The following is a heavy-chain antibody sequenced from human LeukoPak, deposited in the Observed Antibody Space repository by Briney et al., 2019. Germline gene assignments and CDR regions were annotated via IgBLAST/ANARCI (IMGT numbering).Heavy chain of an antibody. J-gene: IGHJ4*02. Sequence: ASVKVSCKASGYTFTGYYMHWVRQALGQGLEWMGRINPNSGGTNYAQKFQGRVTMTRDTSISTAYMELSRLRSDDTAVYYCATDLSSGSYYQDYYFDYWGQGTLVTVSS. CDR3: ATDLSSGSYYQDYYFDY. D-gene: IGHD3-10*01. CDR1: GYTFTGYY. V-gene: IGHV1-2*06. CDR2: INPNSGGT.